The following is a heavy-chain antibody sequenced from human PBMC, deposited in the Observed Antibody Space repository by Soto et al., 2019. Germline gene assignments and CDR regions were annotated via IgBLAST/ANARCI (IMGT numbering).Heavy chain of an antibody. CDR3: TSHSYGYTFYDY. D-gene: IGHD5-18*01. CDR1: GGSISSGDYY. Sequence: QVQLQESGPGLVKPSQTLSLTCTVSGGSISSGDYYWSWIRQPPGKGLEWIGYIYYSGSTYYHPSIKRQATISVYTSKNQFSLQLSSVTDEETAVYYCTSHSYGYTFYDYWGQGTLVTVSS. J-gene: IGHJ4*02. V-gene: IGHV4-30-4*01. CDR2: IYYSGST.